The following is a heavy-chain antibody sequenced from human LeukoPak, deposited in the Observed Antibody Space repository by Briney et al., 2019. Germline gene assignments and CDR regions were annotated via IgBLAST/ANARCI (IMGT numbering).Heavy chain of an antibody. D-gene: IGHD4-17*01. Sequence: GGSLRLSCAASGFTFSSYSMNWVRQAPGKGLEWVSYISSSSSTIYYTDSVKGRFTISRDNAKNSLYLQMNSLRAEDTAVYYCARQSNAYGAYVDYGARETLSTVP. CDR2: ISSSSSTI. V-gene: IGHV3-48*04. J-gene: IGHJ4*02. CDR3: ARQSNAYGAYVDY. CDR1: GFTFSSYS.